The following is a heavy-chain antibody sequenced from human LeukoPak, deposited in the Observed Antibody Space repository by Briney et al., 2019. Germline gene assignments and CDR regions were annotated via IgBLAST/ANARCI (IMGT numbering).Heavy chain of an antibody. J-gene: IGHJ4*02. CDR1: GFTFSSYD. V-gene: IGHV3-23*01. Sequence: GGSLRLSCAASGFTFSSYDMNWVRQAPGKGLEWVSSISGSSGRTYYADSVKGRFTISRDNSKNTLYLQMNSLRAADTAVYYCAPKVVGSTPFDYWGQGTLVTVSS. D-gene: IGHD2-15*01. CDR2: ISGSSGRT. CDR3: APKVVGSTPFDY.